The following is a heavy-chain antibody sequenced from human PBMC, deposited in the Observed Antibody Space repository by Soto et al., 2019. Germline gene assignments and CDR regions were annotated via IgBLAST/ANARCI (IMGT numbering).Heavy chain of an antibody. V-gene: IGHV3-30-3*01. Sequence: QVQLVESGGGVVQPGRSLRLSCAASGFTFSSYAMHWVRQAPGKVLEWVAFISYDESNKYYADSVKGRFTISRDNSKNTLYLKMNSLRAEDTAVYYCARVRGSSWYEGAFDIWGQGTMVTVSS. J-gene: IGHJ3*02. D-gene: IGHD6-13*01. CDR1: GFTFSSYA. CDR3: ARVRGSSWYEGAFDI. CDR2: ISYDESNK.